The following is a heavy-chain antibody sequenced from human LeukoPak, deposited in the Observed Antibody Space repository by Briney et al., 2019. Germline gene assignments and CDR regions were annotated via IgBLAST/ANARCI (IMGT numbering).Heavy chain of an antibody. V-gene: IGHV4-30-2*01. J-gene: IGHJ4*02. CDR3: ARAYYYDSSGYHPIDY. Sequence: PSETLSLTCAVSGGSISSGGYSWSWIRQPPGQGLEWIGYIYHSGSTYYNPSLKSRVTISVDRSKNQFSLKLSSVTAADTAVYYCARAYYYDSSGYHPIDYWGQGTLVTVSS. CDR1: GGSISSGGYS. CDR2: IYHSGST. D-gene: IGHD3-22*01.